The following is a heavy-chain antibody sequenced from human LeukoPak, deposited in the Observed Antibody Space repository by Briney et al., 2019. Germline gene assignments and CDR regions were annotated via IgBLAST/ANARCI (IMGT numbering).Heavy chain of an antibody. CDR1: GFSFDDYG. Sequence: GGSLRLSCAASGFSFDDYGMSWVRQIPGKGLEWVSGINWTGNSSAYGDSVKGRFTISRDSAKKSLYLQMNSLRAEDTALYYCARGGVDYYDSRGYPPLDYWGQGTLVTVSS. D-gene: IGHD3-22*01. V-gene: IGHV3-20*04. CDR2: INWTGNSS. J-gene: IGHJ4*02. CDR3: ARGGVDYYDSRGYPPLDY.